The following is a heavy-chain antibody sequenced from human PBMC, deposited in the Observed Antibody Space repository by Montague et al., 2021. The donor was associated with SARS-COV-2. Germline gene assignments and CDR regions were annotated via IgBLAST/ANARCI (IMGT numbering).Heavy chain of an antibody. D-gene: IGHD4-17*01. Sequence: TLSLTCTVSGGSISSGNYYWSWIRQPAGKGLEWIGRIYTSGSTNYNPSLKSRVTISVDTSKNQFSLKLSSVTAADTAVYYCASVYTVTYYFDYWGRGTLVTVSS. CDR1: GGSISSGNYY. CDR2: IYTSGST. J-gene: IGHJ4*02. V-gene: IGHV4-61*02. CDR3: ASVYTVTYYFDY.